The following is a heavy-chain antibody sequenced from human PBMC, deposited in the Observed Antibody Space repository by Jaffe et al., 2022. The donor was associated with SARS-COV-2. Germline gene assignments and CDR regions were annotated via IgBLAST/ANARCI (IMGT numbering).Heavy chain of an antibody. J-gene: IGHJ2*01. CDR3: ARHGFTVWGYDPKGYFDL. CDR1: GYSFTSYW. Sequence: EVQLVQSGAEVKKPGESLKISCKGSGYSFTSYWIGWVRQMPGKGLEWMGIIYPGDSDTRYSPSFQGQVTISADKSISTAYLQWSSLKASDTAMYYCARHGFTVWGYDPKGYFDLWGRGTLVTVSS. D-gene: IGHD5-12*01. V-gene: IGHV5-51*01. CDR2: IYPGDSDT.